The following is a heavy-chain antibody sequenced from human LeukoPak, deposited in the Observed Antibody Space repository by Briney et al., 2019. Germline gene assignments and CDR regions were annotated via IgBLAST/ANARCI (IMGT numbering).Heavy chain of an antibody. Sequence: SETLSLTCAVYGGSFSGYYWSWIRQPPGKGLEWIGEINHSGSTNYNPSLKSRVTISVDTSKNQFSLKLSSVTAADTAVYYCARHRNYDFWSGYYPSTSFYYMDVWGKGTTVTVSS. CDR3: ARHRNYDFWSGYYPSTSFYYMDV. J-gene: IGHJ6*03. CDR2: INHSGST. CDR1: GGSFSGYY. V-gene: IGHV4-34*01. D-gene: IGHD3-3*01.